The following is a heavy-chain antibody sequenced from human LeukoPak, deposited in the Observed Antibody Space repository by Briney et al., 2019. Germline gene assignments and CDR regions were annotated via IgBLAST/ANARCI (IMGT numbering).Heavy chain of an antibody. Sequence: PGGSLRLSCAASGFTFSSYWMSWVRQAPGKGLEWVANIKQDGSEKYYVDSVKGRFTISRDNAKNSPYLQMNSLRAECAAVYYCPRGYSGYDLFDYWGQGTLVTVSS. CDR1: GFTFSSYW. CDR2: IKQDGSEK. D-gene: IGHD5-12*01. CDR3: PRGYSGYDLFDY. J-gene: IGHJ4*02. V-gene: IGHV3-7*01.